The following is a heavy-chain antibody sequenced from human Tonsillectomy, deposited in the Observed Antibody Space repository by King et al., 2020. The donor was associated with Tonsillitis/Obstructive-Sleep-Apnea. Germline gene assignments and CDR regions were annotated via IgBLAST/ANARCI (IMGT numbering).Heavy chain of an antibody. Sequence: VQLVESGGGVVQPGRSLRLSCAASGFTFSSYPMHWVRQAPGKGLEWVAVISYDGNNKFYADSVKGRFTISRDNSKNTLFLQMNSLRAEDTAVYYCAKSGSAYYFGYWGQGTLVTVSS. CDR2: ISYDGNNK. CDR1: GFTFSSYP. J-gene: IGHJ4*02. CDR3: AKSGSAYYFGY. D-gene: IGHD3-10*01. V-gene: IGHV3-30*04.